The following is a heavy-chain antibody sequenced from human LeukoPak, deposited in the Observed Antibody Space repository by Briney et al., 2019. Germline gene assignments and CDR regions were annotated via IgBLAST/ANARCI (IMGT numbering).Heavy chain of an antibody. CDR2: ISYDGSNK. D-gene: IGHD3-10*01. V-gene: IGHV3-30*03. CDR1: GFTFSSYG. J-gene: IGHJ4*02. Sequence: PGGSLRLSCAASGFTFSSYGMHWVRQAPGKGLEWVAVISYDGSNKYYADSVKGRFTISRDNAKNSLYLQMNSLRAEDTAVYYCARDPSDYYGSGSFDYWGQGTLVTVSS. CDR3: ARDPSDYYGSGSFDY.